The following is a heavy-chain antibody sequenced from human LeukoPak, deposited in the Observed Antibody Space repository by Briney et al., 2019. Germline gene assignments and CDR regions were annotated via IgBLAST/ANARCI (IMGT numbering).Heavy chain of an antibody. CDR1: GFTFSSYA. CDR3: AKSLANHPHSSRYYFDY. Sequence: PGRSLRLSCAASGFTFSSYAMHWVRQAPGKGLEWVAVISYDGSNKYYADSVKGRFTISRDNSKNTLYLQMNSLRAEDTAVYYCAKSLANHPHSSRYYFDYWGQGTLVTVSS. CDR2: ISYDGSNK. V-gene: IGHV3-30*04. D-gene: IGHD6-13*01. J-gene: IGHJ4*02.